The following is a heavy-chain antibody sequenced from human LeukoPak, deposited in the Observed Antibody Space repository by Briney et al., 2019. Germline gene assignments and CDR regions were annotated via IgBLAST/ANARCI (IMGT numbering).Heavy chain of an antibody. CDR1: GYTFTSYG. CDR3: ARAIINNWNYRVTPLGY. V-gene: IGHV1-8*02. CDR2: MNPNSGNT. Sequence: ASVKVSCKASGYTFTSYGISWVRQATGQGLEWMGWMNPNSGNTGYAQKFQGRVTMTRNTSISTAYMELSSLRSEDTAVYYCARAIINNWNYRVTPLGYWGQGTLVTVSS. D-gene: IGHD1-7*01. J-gene: IGHJ4*02.